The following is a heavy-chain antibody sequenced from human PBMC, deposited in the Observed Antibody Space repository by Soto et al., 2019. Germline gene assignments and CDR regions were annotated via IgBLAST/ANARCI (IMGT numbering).Heavy chain of an antibody. J-gene: IGHJ2*01. D-gene: IGHD2-21*01. CDR2: IYYSGST. V-gene: IGHV4-59*01. CDR3: ARRVIRRYFDL. CDR1: GGSISSYY. Sequence: QVQLQESGPGLVKPSETLSLTCTVSGGSISSYYWSWIRQPPGKGLEWIGYIYYSGSTNYNPSLKRRVTISVDTSKNQFSLKLSSVTAADTAVYYCARRVIRRYFDLWGRGTLVTVSS.